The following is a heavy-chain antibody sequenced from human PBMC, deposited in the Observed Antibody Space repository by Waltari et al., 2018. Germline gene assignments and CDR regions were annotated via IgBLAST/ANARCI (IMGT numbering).Heavy chain of an antibody. CDR3: ARDYYYDSSNDY. D-gene: IGHD3-22*01. V-gene: IGHV3-7*01. CDR1: GFNFAYYW. Sequence: EVQLVESGGGLVQPGGSLKLFCAASGFNFAYYWMSWVRQAPGKGLEWVANIKQDASEKYYVDSVKGRFTISRDNTKNSLSLEMNSLRAEDTGVYYCARDYYYDSSNDYWGQGTLVTVSS. J-gene: IGHJ4*02. CDR2: IKQDASEK.